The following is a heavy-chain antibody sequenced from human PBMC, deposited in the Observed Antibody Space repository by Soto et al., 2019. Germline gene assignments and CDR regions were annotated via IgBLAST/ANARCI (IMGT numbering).Heavy chain of an antibody. J-gene: IGHJ4*02. D-gene: IGHD1-7*01. Sequence: ASVKVSCKVSGYTFTELSMHWVRQAPGQGLEWMGGFNPEVGEPIYAQKFQGRVTMTEDTSTDTAYMELSSLRSEDTAVYYCATVLAIYQYNWNYAGPWGQGTLVTVSS. V-gene: IGHV1-24*01. CDR2: FNPEVGEP. CDR1: GYTFTELS. CDR3: ATVLAIYQYNWNYAGP.